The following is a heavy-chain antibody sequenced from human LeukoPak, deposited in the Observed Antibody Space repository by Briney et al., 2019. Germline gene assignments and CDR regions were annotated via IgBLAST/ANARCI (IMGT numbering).Heavy chain of an antibody. V-gene: IGHV3-30*04. D-gene: IGHD2-21*02. J-gene: IGHJ5*02. CDR1: GFTFRSYA. Sequence: PGGSLRLSCAASGFTFRSYAMHWVRQAPGKGLEWVAVISYDGNNKYYADSVKGRFTISRGNSKNTLYLQMNSLRAEDTAVYYCAKGSEICGGDCYPNWFDPWGQGTLVTVSS. CDR3: AKGSEICGGDCYPNWFDP. CDR2: ISYDGNNK.